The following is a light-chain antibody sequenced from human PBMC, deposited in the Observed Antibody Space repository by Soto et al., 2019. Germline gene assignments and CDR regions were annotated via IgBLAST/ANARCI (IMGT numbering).Light chain of an antibody. V-gene: IGKV1-5*03. CDR1: QSISSW. CDR3: QQYNSYSGT. J-gene: IGKJ2*01. Sequence: DIQMTQSPSTLSASVGGRVTITCRASQSISSWLAWYQQKPGKAPKLLIYKASSLESGVPSRFSGCGSGTEFTLTISSLQPDDFATYYCQQYNSYSGTFGQGTKVDIK. CDR2: KAS.